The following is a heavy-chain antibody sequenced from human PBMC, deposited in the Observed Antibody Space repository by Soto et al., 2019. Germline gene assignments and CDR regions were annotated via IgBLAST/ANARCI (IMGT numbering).Heavy chain of an antibody. V-gene: IGHV4-61*01. CDR3: ARFVRSCSATTCPTRADV. CDR1: GGFVNSDTHS. CDR2: IYSGGST. J-gene: IGHJ6*02. Sequence: SETLSLTCTVSGGFVNSDTHSWSWIRQTPGKRLEWIGFIYSGGSTKNPSLRSRVTVSVDTSKNQFSLKLRSVIVADTAVYHCARFVRSCSATTCPTRADVWGQGITVTVSS. D-gene: IGHD2-2*01.